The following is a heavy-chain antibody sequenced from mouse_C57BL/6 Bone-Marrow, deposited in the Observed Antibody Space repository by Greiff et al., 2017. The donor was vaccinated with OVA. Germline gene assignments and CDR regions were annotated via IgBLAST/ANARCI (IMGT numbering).Heavy chain of an antibody. J-gene: IGHJ3*01. Sequence: VQLQQSGAELVRPGASVKLSCTASGFNIKDDYMHWVKQRPEQGLEWIGWIDPENGDTEYASKFQGKATITADTSSNTAYLQLSSLTSEDTAVYYGTSQGAWFAYWGQGTLVTVSA. CDR1: GFNIKDDY. V-gene: IGHV14-4*01. CDR2: IDPENGDT. CDR3: TSQGAWFAY.